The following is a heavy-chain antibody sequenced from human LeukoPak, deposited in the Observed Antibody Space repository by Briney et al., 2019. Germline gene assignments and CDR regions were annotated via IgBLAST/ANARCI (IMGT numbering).Heavy chain of an antibody. J-gene: IGHJ4*02. CDR2: IYYSGST. D-gene: IGHD4-4*01. Sequence: SETLSLTCAVYGGSISSYYWSWIRQPPGKGLEWIGYIYYSGSTNYNPSLKSRVTISVDTSKNQFSLKLSSVTAADTAVYYCARVGVDYSNYVYYFDYWGQGTLVTVSS. V-gene: IGHV4-59*01. CDR3: ARVGVDYSNYVYYFDY. CDR1: GGSISSYY.